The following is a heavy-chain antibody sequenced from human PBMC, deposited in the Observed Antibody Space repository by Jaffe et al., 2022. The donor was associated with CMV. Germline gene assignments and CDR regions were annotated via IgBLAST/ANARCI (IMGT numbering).Heavy chain of an antibody. J-gene: IGHJ4*02. Sequence: EVQLVESGGGLVQPGGSLRLSCAASGFTFSSYSMNWVRQAPGKGLEWVSYISSSSSTIYYADSVKGRFTISRDNAKNSLYLQMNSLRDEDTAVYYCARDLVWYSGSYQRPFDYWGQGTLVTVSS. CDR2: ISSSSSTI. V-gene: IGHV3-48*02. D-gene: IGHD1-26*01. CDR3: ARDLVWYSGSYQRPFDY. CDR1: GFTFSSYS.